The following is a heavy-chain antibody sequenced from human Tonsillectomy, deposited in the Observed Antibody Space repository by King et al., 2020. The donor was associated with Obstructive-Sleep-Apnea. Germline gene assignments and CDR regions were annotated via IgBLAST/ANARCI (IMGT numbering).Heavy chain of an antibody. CDR1: GFTFRTSW. CDR2: INSEGSST. Sequence: VQLVESGGGLVQPGGSLRLSCAASGFTFRTSWMHWVRQAPGKGLVWVSRINSEGSSTIYADFVKGRLTISRANAKNTLYLQMNSLRAEDTAVYYCARDRGGSGPTTTDYWGQGTLVTVSS. V-gene: IGHV3-74*01. J-gene: IGHJ4*02. D-gene: IGHD1-26*01. CDR3: ARDRGGSGPTTTDY.